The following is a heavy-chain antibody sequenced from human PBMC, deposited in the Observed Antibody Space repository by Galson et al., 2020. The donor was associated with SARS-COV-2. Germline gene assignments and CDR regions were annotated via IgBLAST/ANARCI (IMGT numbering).Heavy chain of an antibody. V-gene: IGHV3-7*01. CDR2: IKQDGSEK. CDR3: ASAGVGQRVFRYYYCGMDV. J-gene: IGHJ6*02. D-gene: IGHD6-25*01. Sequence: GGSLRLSCAASGFTFSSYWMSWVRQAPGQGLEWVANIKQDGSEKYYVDSVKGRFTIARDNAKNSLSLQMNSLRAEDTAVYYCASAGVGQRVFRYYYCGMDVWGQGTTVTVSS. CDR1: GFTFSSYW.